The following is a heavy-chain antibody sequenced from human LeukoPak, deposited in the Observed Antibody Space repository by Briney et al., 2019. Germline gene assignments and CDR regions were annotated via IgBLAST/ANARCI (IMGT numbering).Heavy chain of an antibody. J-gene: IGHJ6*03. CDR1: GFTFSDHY. CDR3: AREGLPAAQSAYYYYYYYMDV. CDR2: INSRGITI. V-gene: IGHV3-11*04. D-gene: IGHD2-2*01. Sequence: KPGGSLRLSCAASGFTFSDHYMSWIRQAPGKGLEWVSYINSRGITIYHADSVKGRFTISRDNAKNSLFLQMNNLRAEDTAIYYCAREGLPAAQSAYYYYYYYMDVWGKGTTVTISS.